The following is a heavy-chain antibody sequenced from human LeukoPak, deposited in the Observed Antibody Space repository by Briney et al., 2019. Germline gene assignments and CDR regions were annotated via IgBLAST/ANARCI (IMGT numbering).Heavy chain of an antibody. CDR3: ASRCDLTCGGVTNL. CDR2: ISGSGGST. J-gene: IGHJ4*02. V-gene: IGHV3-23*01. Sequence: GGSLRLSCAASGFTFSSYAMSWVRQAPGKGLEWVSAISGSGGSTYYADSVKGRFTISRDNFKNTLYLQMNSLRAEDTAVYYCASRCDLTCGGVTNLWGRGTRVSVFS. CDR1: GFTFSSYA. D-gene: IGHD3-16*01.